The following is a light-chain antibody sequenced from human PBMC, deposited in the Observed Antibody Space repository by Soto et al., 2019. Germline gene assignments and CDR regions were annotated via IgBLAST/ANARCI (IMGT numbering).Light chain of an antibody. CDR2: DAS. J-gene: IGKJ1*01. V-gene: IGKV3-20*01. CDR1: QTVRNNY. Sequence: EFVLTQSPGTLSLSPGERATLSCRASQTVRNNYLAWYQQKPGQAPRLLIYDASSRATGIPDRFSGGGSGTDFTLTISRLEPEDFAVYYCQQYNSYWTFGQGTKVDIK. CDR3: QQYNSYWT.